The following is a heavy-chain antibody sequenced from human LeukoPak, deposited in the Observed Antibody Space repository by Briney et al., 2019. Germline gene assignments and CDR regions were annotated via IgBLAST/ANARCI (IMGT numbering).Heavy chain of an antibody. CDR1: GFTFSNYW. CDR3: ARGNYYVS. D-gene: IGHD3-10*01. V-gene: IGHV3-7*01. CDR2: MKPDGTEI. J-gene: IGHJ4*02. Sequence: PGGSLRLSCTASGFTFSNYWMSWVRQAPGKGLEWVAHMKPDGTEIYYVDSVRGRFTISRDNAKNSLYLQMNSLRAEDTAVYYCARGNYYVSWGQGILVTVSS.